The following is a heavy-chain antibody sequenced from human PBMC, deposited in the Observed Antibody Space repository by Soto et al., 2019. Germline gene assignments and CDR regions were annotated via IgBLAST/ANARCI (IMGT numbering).Heavy chain of an antibody. V-gene: IGHV4-34*01. CDR3: AISFCSSTSCYFRY. D-gene: IGHD2-2*01. J-gene: IGHJ4*02. CDR1: GGSFSGYY. Sequence: QVQLQQWGAGLLKPSETLSLTCAVYGGSFSGYYWSWIRQPPGKGLEWIGEINHSGSTNYNPSLKSRVTISVDTSKNQFSLKLSPVTAAVTAVYYCAISFCSSTSCYFRYWGQGTLVTISS. CDR2: INHSGST.